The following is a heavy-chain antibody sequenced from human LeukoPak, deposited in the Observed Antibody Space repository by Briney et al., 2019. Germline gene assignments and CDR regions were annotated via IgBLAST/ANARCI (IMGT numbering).Heavy chain of an antibody. V-gene: IGHV3-53*01. CDR2: LYSDGNT. J-gene: IGHJ4*02. D-gene: IGHD1-14*01. CDR1: GCTVITND. CDR3: ARGVEPLAANTLAY. Sequence: PGGSLRLSCAASGCTVITNDMTWVCQAPGKGLEWVSVLYSDGNTKYADSVQGRFTISRDNSKNTLYLEMNSLSPDDTAVYYCARGVEPLAANTLAYWGQGTLVTVSS.